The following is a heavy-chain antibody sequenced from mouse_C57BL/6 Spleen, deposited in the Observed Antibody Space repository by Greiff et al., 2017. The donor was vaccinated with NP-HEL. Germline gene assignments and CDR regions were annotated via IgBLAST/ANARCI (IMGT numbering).Heavy chain of an antibody. CDR3: ARGYYGSSYGAMDY. CDR1: GFTFSDYG. D-gene: IGHD1-1*01. Sequence: EVNVVESGGGLVKPGGSLKLSCAASGFTFSDYGMHWVRQAPEKGLEWVAYISSGSSTIYYADTVKGRFTISRDNAKNTLFLQMTSLRSEDTAMYYCARGYYGSSYGAMDYWGQGTSVTVSS. CDR2: ISSGSSTI. J-gene: IGHJ4*01. V-gene: IGHV5-17*01.